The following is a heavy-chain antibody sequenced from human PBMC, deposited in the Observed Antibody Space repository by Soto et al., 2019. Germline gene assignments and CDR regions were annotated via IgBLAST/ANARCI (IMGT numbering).Heavy chain of an antibody. CDR1: GGTLSSYV. CDR2: IIPVFGTV. J-gene: IGHJ5*02. D-gene: IGHD1-7*01. CDR3: ARGGSNWNYAGWFDP. V-gene: IGHV1-69*13. Sequence: SVKVSCKASGGTLSSYVISWVRQAPGQGLEWMGGIIPVFGTVNYAQKFQGRVTVTADESTTTAYMELRSLRSEDAAVYYCARGGSNWNYAGWFDPWGQGTLVTVSS.